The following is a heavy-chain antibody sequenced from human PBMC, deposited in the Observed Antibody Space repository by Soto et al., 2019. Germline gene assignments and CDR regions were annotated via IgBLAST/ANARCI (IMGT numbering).Heavy chain of an antibody. Sequence: SLRLSCAASGFTFSSYGMHWVRQAPGKGLEWVAVISYDGSNKYYADSVKGRFTISRDNSKNTLYLQMNSLRAEDTAVYYCAKDDSSSPYYYYGMDVWGQGTTVTVSS. CDR1: GFTFSSYG. J-gene: IGHJ6*02. D-gene: IGHD6-13*01. CDR3: AKDDSSSPYYYYGMDV. CDR2: ISYDGSNK. V-gene: IGHV3-30*18.